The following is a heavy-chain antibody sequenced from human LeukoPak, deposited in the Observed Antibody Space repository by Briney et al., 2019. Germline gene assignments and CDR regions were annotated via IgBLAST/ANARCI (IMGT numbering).Heavy chain of an antibody. CDR1: GFTFSDYY. CDR2: ISSSGRTI. D-gene: IGHD2-2*01. Sequence: GGSLRLSCAGSGFTFSDYYMSWIRQAPGKGLEWVSYISSSGRTIYYADSVKGRLTISRDNAKNSLYLQMNSLRAEDTAAYYCARTDCSSSSCYELDYWGQGTLVTVSS. V-gene: IGHV3-11*04. J-gene: IGHJ4*02. CDR3: ARTDCSSSSCYELDY.